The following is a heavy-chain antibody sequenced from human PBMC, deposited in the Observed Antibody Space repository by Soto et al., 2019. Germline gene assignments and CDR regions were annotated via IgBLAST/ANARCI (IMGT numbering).Heavy chain of an antibody. Sequence: ASVKVSCKASGYTFTSYDINWVRQATGQGLEWMGWMNPNSGNTGYAQKFQGRVTMTRNTSISTAYMELSSLRSEATAVYYCARRWGASSYDFWSGYFVDPQLYNWFDPWGQGTLVTVSS. V-gene: IGHV1-8*01. D-gene: IGHD3-3*01. CDR1: GYTFTSYD. J-gene: IGHJ5*02. CDR3: ARRWGASSYDFWSGYFVDPQLYNWFDP. CDR2: MNPNSGNT.